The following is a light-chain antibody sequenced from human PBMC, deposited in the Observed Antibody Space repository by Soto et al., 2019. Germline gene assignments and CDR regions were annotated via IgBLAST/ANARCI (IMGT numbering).Light chain of an antibody. CDR3: SSYTSRTPLV. V-gene: IGLV2-18*02. CDR2: EVS. CDR1: SSDTGNYNR. J-gene: IGLJ2*01. Sequence: QSVLTQPPSVSGSPGQSVTISCTGTSSDTGNYNRVSWYQRPPGTAPKLLIYEVSYRPSGVPDRFSGSKSGNTASLTISGLQAEDVADYSSSSYTSRTPLVFGGGTMVTVL.